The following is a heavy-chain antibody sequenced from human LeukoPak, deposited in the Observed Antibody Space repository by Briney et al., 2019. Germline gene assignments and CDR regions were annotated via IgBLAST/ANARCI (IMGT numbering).Heavy chain of an antibody. V-gene: IGHV4-34*01. Sequence: SETLSLTCAVYGGSFSGYYWSWIRQPPGKGLEWIGEINHSGSTNYNPSLKSRVTISVDTSKNQFSLKLSSVTAADTAVYYCARLRESGYGDYQIDYWGQGTLVTVSS. D-gene: IGHD4-17*01. CDR3: ARLRESGYGDYQIDY. J-gene: IGHJ4*02. CDR1: GGSFSGYY. CDR2: INHSGST.